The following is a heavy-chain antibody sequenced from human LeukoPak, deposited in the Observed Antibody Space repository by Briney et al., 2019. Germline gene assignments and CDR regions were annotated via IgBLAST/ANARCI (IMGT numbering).Heavy chain of an antibody. CDR2: INPSGGST. V-gene: IGHV1-46*01. J-gene: IGHJ3*02. CDR3: ARGQSYCDSSAYYYEGDAFDI. Sequence: ASVKVSCKASGYTFTSYYMHWVRQAPGQGLEWMGIINPSGGSTSYAQKFQGRVTMTRDMSTSTVYMELSSLRSEDTAVYYCARGQSYCDSSAYYYEGDAFDIWGQGTMVTVSS. CDR1: GYTFTSYY. D-gene: IGHD3-22*01.